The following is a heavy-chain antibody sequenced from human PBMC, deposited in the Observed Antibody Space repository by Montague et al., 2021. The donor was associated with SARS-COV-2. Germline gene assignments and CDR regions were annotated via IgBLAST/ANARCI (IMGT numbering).Heavy chain of an antibody. CDR1: GDSITNNYY. J-gene: IGHJ4*02. V-gene: IGHV4-38-2*02. CDR2: IYHSGTT. Sequence: SETLSLTCTVSGDSITNNYYWGWIRQPPGKGLEWIGTIYHSGTTYYNQSFKSRVTISVDTSNNKFSLKLTSVTTADTAAYYCARRHIVASNRAFDYWGQGTLVTVSS. D-gene: IGHD2-21*01. CDR3: ARRHIVASNRAFDY.